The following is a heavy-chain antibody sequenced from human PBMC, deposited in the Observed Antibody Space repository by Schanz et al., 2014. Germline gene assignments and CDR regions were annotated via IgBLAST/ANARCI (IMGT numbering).Heavy chain of an antibody. Sequence: EVQLVESGGGLLQPGGSLRLSCAASGFTVSSHYMSWVRQAPGKGLEWVAVIYSGGSTFYTDSVKGRFTISRDNSKNTLYLQMNSLIAEDTAVYYCAKCIGWYGRCAFDIWGQGTMVTVSS. CDR3: AKCIGWYGRCAFDI. CDR2: IYSGGST. J-gene: IGHJ3*02. V-gene: IGHV3-53*01. D-gene: IGHD6-19*01. CDR1: GFTVSSHY.